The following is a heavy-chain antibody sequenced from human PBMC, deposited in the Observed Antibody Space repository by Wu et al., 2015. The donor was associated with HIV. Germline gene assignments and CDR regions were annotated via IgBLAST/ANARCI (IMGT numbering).Heavy chain of an antibody. Sequence: QVQLVQSGAEVKKPGSSVKVWCKASGGIFSSYAINWVRQAPGQGLEWMGGIIPIFGSVKYAEKFEGRVTITTDESTGTAYMELSSLRSEDTAVYYCAAEPLSISAWWGGPTPWGQGTLVTVSS. CDR3: AAEPLSISAWWGGPTP. CDR1: GGIFSSYA. CDR2: IIPIFGSV. D-gene: IGHD1-14*01. J-gene: IGHJ1*01. V-gene: IGHV1-69*05.